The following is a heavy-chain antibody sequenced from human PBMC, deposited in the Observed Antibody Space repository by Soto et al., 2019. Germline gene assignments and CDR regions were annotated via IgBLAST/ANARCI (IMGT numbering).Heavy chain of an antibody. D-gene: IGHD3-10*01. Sequence: SETRSLTCTFSVFSIISCCYYWGFIRQHPWKCLEWIGYIYYSGSTYYNPSLKSRVTISVDTSKNQFSLKLSSVTAADTAVYYRARASMVRGVIKGYNWFDKWGKGTLVTXYS. V-gene: IGHV4-31*03. CDR3: ARASMVRGVIKGYNWFDK. J-gene: IGHJ5*02. CDR1: VFSIISCCYY. CDR2: IYYSGST.